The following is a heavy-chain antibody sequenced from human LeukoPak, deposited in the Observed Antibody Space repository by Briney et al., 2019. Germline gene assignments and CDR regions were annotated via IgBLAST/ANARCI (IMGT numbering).Heavy chain of an antibody. D-gene: IGHD1-7*01. Sequence: PGGSLRLSCAASGFTFSSYAMSWVRQAPGKGLERVSAISGSGGSTYYADSVKGRFTISRDNSKNTLYLQMNSLRAEDTAVYYCAKWQGPYNWNYVPFDYWGQGTLVTVSS. CDR2: ISGSGGST. V-gene: IGHV3-23*01. CDR1: GFTFSSYA. CDR3: AKWQGPYNWNYVPFDY. J-gene: IGHJ4*02.